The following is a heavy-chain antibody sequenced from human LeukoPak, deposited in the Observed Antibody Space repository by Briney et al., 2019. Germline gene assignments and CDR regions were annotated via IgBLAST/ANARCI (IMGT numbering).Heavy chain of an antibody. V-gene: IGHV1-24*01. CDR1: GYTLTELS. CDR3: ATGHIVVVTATFDY. Sequence: ASVKVSCKVSGYTLTELSMHWVRQAPGKGLEWMGGFDPEDGETIYAQKFQGRVTMTEDTSTVTAYMELSSLRSEDTAVYYCATGHIVVVTATFDYWGQGTLVTVSS. CDR2: FDPEDGET. J-gene: IGHJ4*02. D-gene: IGHD2-21*02.